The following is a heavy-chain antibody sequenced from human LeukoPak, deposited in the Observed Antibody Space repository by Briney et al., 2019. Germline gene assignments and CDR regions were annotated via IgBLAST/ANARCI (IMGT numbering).Heavy chain of an antibody. D-gene: IGHD5-18*01. Sequence: SETLSLTCTVSGGSISSGSYYWSWIRQPAGKGLEWIGRIYTSGSTNYNPSLKSRVTISVDTSKNQFSLKLSSVTAADTAVYYCARIGTAMIDYWGQGTLVTVSS. J-gene: IGHJ4*02. CDR1: GGSISSGSYY. V-gene: IGHV4-61*02. CDR3: ARIGTAMIDY. CDR2: IYTSGST.